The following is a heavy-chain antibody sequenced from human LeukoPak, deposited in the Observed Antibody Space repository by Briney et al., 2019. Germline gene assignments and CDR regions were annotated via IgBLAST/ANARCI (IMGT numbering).Heavy chain of an antibody. Sequence: SVKGSCKASGGTFSSYAISWVRQAPGQGLEWMGGIIPIFGTANYAQKFQGRVTITTDESTSTAYMELSSLRSEDTAVYYCARGRLVGATAGYYMDVWGKGTTVTVSS. CDR3: ARGRLVGATAGYYMDV. CDR2: IIPIFGTA. CDR1: GGTFSSYA. J-gene: IGHJ6*03. D-gene: IGHD1-26*01. V-gene: IGHV1-69*05.